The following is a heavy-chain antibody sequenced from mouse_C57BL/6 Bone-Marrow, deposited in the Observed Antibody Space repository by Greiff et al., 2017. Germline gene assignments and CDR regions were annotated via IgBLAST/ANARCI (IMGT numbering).Heavy chain of an antibody. CDR3: VRGPYYAMDY. CDR1: GFSFNTYA. V-gene: IGHV10-1*01. CDR2: IRSKSNNYAT. Sequence: EVKLMESGGGLVQPKGSLKLSCAASGFSFNTYAMNWVRQAPGKGLEWVARIRSKSNNYATYYADSVKDRFTISRDDSESMLYLQMNNLKTEDTAMYYCVRGPYYAMDYWGQGTSVTVSS. J-gene: IGHJ4*01.